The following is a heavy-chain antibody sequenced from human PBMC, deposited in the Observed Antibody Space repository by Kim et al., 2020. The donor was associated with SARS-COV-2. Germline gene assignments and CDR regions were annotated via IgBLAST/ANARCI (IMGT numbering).Heavy chain of an antibody. Sequence: SETLSLTCAVYGGSFSGYHWSWIRQPPGKGLDWIGEINHSGSTNYNPSLKSRVTISVDTSKNQFSLKLRSVTAADTAVYYCARGRAGVVPGPILGIGPHYDYYVMDVGAKGPRSPSP. CDR3: ARGRAGVVPGPILGIGPHYDYYVMDV. V-gene: IGHV4-34*01. J-gene: IGHJ6*02. CDR1: GGSFSGYH. CDR2: INHSGST. D-gene: IGHD2-2*01.